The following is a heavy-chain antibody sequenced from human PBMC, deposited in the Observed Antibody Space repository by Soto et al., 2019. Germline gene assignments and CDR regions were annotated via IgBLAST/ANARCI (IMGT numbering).Heavy chain of an antibody. CDR3: ARARTAPGYSGYDAFDI. D-gene: IGHD5-12*01. V-gene: IGHV3-30-3*01. CDR1: GFTFSSYA. CDR2: ISYDGSNK. J-gene: IGHJ3*02. Sequence: GGSLRLSCAASGFTFSSYAMHWVRQAPGKGLEWVAVISYDGSNKYYADSVKGRFTISRDNSKNTLYLQMNSLRTEDTAVYYCARARTAPGYSGYDAFDIWGQGTMVTVSS.